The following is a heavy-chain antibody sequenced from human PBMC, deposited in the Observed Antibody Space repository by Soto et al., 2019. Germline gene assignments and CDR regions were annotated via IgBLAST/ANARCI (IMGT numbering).Heavy chain of an antibody. D-gene: IGHD3-16*01. CDR1: EGTFRYSA. CDR2: IIPLFGTP. CDR3: ARGPSYEYIHRAGYYYAMAV. Sequence: QVQMVQSGAEVKKPGSSVKVSCKASEGTFRYSAISWVRQAPGQGLEWMGGIIPLFGTPNYAQELQGRVTIIADASTSTAYMDLSSIRSEDTPVYYCARGPSYEYIHRAGYYYAMAVWGQGTTVTVSS. J-gene: IGHJ6*02. V-gene: IGHV1-69*01.